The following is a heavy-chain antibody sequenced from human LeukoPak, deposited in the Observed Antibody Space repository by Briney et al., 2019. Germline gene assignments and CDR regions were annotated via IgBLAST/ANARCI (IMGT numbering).Heavy chain of an antibody. V-gene: IGHV1-69*13. CDR2: IIPIFGAA. D-gene: IGHD3-22*01. Sequence: SVKVSCKASGGTFSSYAISWVRQAPGQGLEWMGGIIPIFGAANYAQKFQGRVTITADESTSTAYMELSSLRSEDTAVYYCARARENYYDSSGYSPDYWGQGTLVTVSS. J-gene: IGHJ4*02. CDR3: ARARENYYDSSGYSPDY. CDR1: GGTFSSYA.